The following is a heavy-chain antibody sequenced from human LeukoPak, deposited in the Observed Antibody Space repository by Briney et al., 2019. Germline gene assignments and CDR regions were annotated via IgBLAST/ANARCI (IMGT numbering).Heavy chain of an antibody. CDR2: ITSSSSYI. D-gene: IGHD1-14*01. V-gene: IGHV3-21*01. CDR1: GFTFSDYS. Sequence: PGGSLRLSCAASGFTFSDYSMNWVRQAPGRGLEWVSSITSSSSYIYYGDSVKGRFTISRDNSKNTLFLQMNSLRGEDTAMYYCARVQGGGFRTADYWGQGTLVTVSS. J-gene: IGHJ4*02. CDR3: ARVQGGGFRTADY.